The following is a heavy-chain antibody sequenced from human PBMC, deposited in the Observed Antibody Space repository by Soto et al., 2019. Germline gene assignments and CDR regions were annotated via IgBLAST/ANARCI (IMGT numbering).Heavy chain of an antibody. CDR1: GGTFSSYA. V-gene: IGHV1-69*12. CDR3: ARDDCSGGSCYSGYYGMDV. J-gene: IGHJ6*02. D-gene: IGHD2-15*01. CDR2: IIPIFGTA. Sequence: QVQLVQSGAEVKKPGSSVKVSCKASGGTFSSYAISWVRQAPGQGLEWMGGIIPIFGTANYAQKFQGRVTLTADAXXSXAXGELSSLMSADTSVYYCARDDCSGGSCYSGYYGMDVWGQGTTVTVSS.